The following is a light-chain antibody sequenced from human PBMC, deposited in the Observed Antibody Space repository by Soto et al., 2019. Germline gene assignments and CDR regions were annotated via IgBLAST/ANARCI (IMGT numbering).Light chain of an antibody. CDR1: SSNIGAGYD. Sequence: QSVLTQPPSVSGAPGQRVTISCTGDSSNIGAGYDVHWYQHLPGTAPKLLIYFNIHRPSGVPDRFSGSKSGLSVSLVITGLQAEDEADYYCQSYYTSVRGRVFGGGTKLTVL. CDR2: FNI. V-gene: IGLV1-40*01. CDR3: QSYYTSVRGRV. J-gene: IGLJ3*02.